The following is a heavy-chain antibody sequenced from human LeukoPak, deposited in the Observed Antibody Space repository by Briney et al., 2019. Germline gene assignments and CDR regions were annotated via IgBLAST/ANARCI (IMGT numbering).Heavy chain of an antibody. CDR2: IYHGGSTDSYTGRT. CDR3: ARLPRGLIRSY. CDR1: GGSISSSTYH. Sequence: SETLSLTCTVSGGSISSSTYHWGWIRQPPGTGLEWIGTIYHGGSTDSYTGRTYYKSSLKSRVTISVDTSNNQFSLTMASVTAADTAVYYCARLPRGLIRSYWGQGTLVTVSS. J-gene: IGHJ4*02. D-gene: IGHD3-16*01. V-gene: IGHV4-39*01.